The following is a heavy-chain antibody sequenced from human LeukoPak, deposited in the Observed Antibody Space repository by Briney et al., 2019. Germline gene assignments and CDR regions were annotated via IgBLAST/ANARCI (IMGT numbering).Heavy chain of an antibody. Sequence: GGSLRLSCAASGFTFNNYWMNWVRQAPGKGLEWVANIKPDGSEKNSVDSVKGRFTISRDNAKKSVFLQMNSLRAEDTAAYFCARGGMIRGPPDGYWGRGTLVAVSS. CDR1: GFTFNNYW. J-gene: IGHJ4*02. D-gene: IGHD3-10*01. CDR2: IKPDGSEK. CDR3: ARGGMIRGPPDGY. V-gene: IGHV3-7*01.